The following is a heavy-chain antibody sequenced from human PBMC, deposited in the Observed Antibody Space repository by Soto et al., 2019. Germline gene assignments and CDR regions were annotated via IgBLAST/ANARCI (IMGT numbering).Heavy chain of an antibody. J-gene: IGHJ6*02. CDR1: GGTISSGGYY. D-gene: IGHD2-15*01. V-gene: IGHV4-31*03. Sequence: PSDTLSLTCTVSGGTISSGGYYWSWIRQHPGKGLEWIGYIYYSGSTYYNPSLKSRVTISVDTSKNQFYLKLSSVTAADTAVYYCARDCGGSCYPLYYGMDVWGQGTTVTVSS. CDR2: IYYSGST. CDR3: ARDCGGSCYPLYYGMDV.